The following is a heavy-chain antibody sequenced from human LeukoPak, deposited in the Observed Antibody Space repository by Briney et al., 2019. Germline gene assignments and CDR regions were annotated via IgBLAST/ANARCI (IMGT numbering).Heavy chain of an antibody. D-gene: IGHD5-12*01. CDR1: GFTFSSYA. CDR2: ISGSGGST. CDR3: AKVGHIVATICYFDY. J-gene: IGHJ4*02. Sequence: GGSLRLSCAASGFTFSSYAMSWVRQAPEKGLEWVSAISGSGGSTYYADSVKGRFTISRDNSKNTLYLQMNSLRAEDTAVYYCAKVGHIVATICYFDYWGQGTLVTVSS. V-gene: IGHV3-23*01.